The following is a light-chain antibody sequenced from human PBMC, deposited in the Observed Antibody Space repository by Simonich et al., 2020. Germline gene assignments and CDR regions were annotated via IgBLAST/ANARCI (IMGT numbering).Light chain of an antibody. CDR3: SSYTSGSTPV. J-gene: IGLJ2*01. CDR2: DVS. Sequence: QSALTQPASVSGSPGQSITISCTGTSSDVGGYNYVSWYQQHPGKAPKLMIYDVSKRPSGVSNRFSGSKSGNTASLTISGLQAEDEADYYCSSYTSGSTPVFGGGTKLTVL. V-gene: IGLV2-14*01. CDR1: SSDVGGYNY.